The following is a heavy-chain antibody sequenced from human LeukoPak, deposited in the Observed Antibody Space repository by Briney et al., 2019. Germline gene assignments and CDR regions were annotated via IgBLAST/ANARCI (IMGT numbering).Heavy chain of an antibody. CDR3: ASRYINSWYQTYDAFET. CDR1: GGSISGSSYY. Sequence: SQTLSLTCTVSGGSISGSSYYWSWIRQHPRKGLEWIGYLSYSGSTYYNPSLKSRLTISLDTSKNQFSLNLRSVTAADTAVYYCASRYINSWYQTYDAFETWGQGTMVTVSS. J-gene: IGHJ3*02. D-gene: IGHD6-13*01. CDR2: LSYSGST. V-gene: IGHV4-31*03.